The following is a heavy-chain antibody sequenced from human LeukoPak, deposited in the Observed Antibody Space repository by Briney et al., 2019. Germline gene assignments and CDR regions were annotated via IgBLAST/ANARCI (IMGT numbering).Heavy chain of an antibody. D-gene: IGHD6-19*01. CDR3: ARDLGSGFLQFDY. CDR1: GFTFSSYS. J-gene: IGHJ4*02. CDR2: ISSSSSYI. V-gene: IGHV3-21*01. Sequence: PGGSLRLSCAASGFTFSSYSMNWVRQAPGKGLEWVSSISSSSSYIYYADSVKGRFTISRDNAKNSLYLQMNSLRAEDTAVYYCARDLGSGFLQFDYWGQGTLVTVSS.